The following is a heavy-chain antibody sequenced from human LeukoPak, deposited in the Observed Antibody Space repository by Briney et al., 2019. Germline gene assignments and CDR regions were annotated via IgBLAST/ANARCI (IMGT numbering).Heavy chain of an antibody. V-gene: IGHV1-46*01. CDR3: AKDFSVYYYDSRVLDY. J-gene: IGHJ4*02. D-gene: IGHD3-22*01. Sequence: ASVKVSCKASGYTFTSYYMHWVRQAPGQGLEWVGIINPSGGSTSYAQKFQGRVTMTRDMSTSTVYMELSSLRSEDTAVYYCAKDFSVYYYDSRVLDYWGQGTLVTVSS. CDR1: GYTFTSYY. CDR2: INPSGGST.